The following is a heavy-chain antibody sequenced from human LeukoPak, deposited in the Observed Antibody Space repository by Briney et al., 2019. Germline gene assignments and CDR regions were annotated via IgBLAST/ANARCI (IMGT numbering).Heavy chain of an antibody. D-gene: IGHD6-13*01. CDR3: ARGRGSSWYRNWFDP. CDR1: GGSFSGYY. V-gene: IGHV4-34*01. J-gene: IGHJ5*02. CDR2: INHSGST. Sequence: PSETLSLTCAVYGGSFSGYYWSWIRQPPGKGLEWIGEINHSGSTNYNPSLKSRVTISVDTSKNQFPLKLSSVTAADTAVYYCARGRGSSWYRNWFDPWGQGTLVTVSS.